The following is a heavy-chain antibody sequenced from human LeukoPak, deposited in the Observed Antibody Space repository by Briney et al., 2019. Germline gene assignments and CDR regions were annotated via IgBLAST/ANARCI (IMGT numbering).Heavy chain of an antibody. D-gene: IGHD6-6*01. CDR2: ISSSSSYI. J-gene: IGHJ4*02. Sequence: GGSLRLSCAASGFTFSSYSMNWVRQAPGKGLEWVSSISSSSSYIYYADSVKGRFTISRDNAKNSPYLQMNSLRAEDTAVYYCARVGRGSFPLDYWGQGTLVTVSS. CDR3: ARVGRGSFPLDY. V-gene: IGHV3-21*01. CDR1: GFTFSSYS.